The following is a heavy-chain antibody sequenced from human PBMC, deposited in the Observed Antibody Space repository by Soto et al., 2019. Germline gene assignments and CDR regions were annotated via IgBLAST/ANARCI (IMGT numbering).Heavy chain of an antibody. CDR1: GFTFSSYG. J-gene: IGHJ6*02. CDR2: ISYDGSNK. V-gene: IGHV3-30*18. D-gene: IGHD5-12*01. CDR3: ANYRSLLATTGYYYYGMDV. Sequence: QVQLVESGGGVVQPGRSLRLSCAASGFTFSSYGMHWVRQAPGKGLEWVAVISYDGSNKYYADSVKGRFTISRDNSKNTLYLQMNSLRAEDTAVYYCANYRSLLATTGYYYYGMDVWGQGTTVTVS.